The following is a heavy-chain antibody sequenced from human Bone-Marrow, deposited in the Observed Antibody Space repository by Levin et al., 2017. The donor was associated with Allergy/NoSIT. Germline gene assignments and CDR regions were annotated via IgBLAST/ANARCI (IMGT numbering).Heavy chain of an antibody. J-gene: IGHJ4*02. Sequence: SETLSLTCTVSGGSVSSGGHYWSWIRQPPGKGLEWIGFISYSGSTKYNPSLKSRVTISIDKPKNQFSLKLSSTTAADTAEYYCTRDGERTSWYDFDSWGRGTLVTVSS. D-gene: IGHD2-2*01. CDR1: GGSVSSGGHY. CDR3: TRDGERTSWYDFDS. CDR2: ISYSGST. V-gene: IGHV4-61*08.